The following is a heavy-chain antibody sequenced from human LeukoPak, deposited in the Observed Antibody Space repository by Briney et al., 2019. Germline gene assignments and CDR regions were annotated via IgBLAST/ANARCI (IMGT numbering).Heavy chain of an antibody. CDR3: ARDSSSWYFADYYYGMDV. CDR2: ISYDGSNK. CDR1: GFTFSSYA. J-gene: IGHJ6*02. D-gene: IGHD6-13*01. Sequence: GGSLRLSCAASGFTFSSYAMHWVRQAPGEGLEWVAVISYDGSNKYYADSVKGRFTISRDNSKNTLYLQMNSLRAEDTAVYYCARDSSSWYFADYYYGMDVWGQGTTVTVSS. V-gene: IGHV3-30-3*01.